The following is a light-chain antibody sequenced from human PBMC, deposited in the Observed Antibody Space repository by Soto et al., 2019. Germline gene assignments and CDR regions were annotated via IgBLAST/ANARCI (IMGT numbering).Light chain of an antibody. Sequence: AIQLTQSPSSLSASVGDRVTITCRASQVINSALAWCQQKPGKAPDLLIFDASTLESGVPSRFSGRRSGTDFSLTVSSLQPEDFATYYCQQFYTYPITFGQGTRLEIK. CDR2: DAS. CDR3: QQFYTYPIT. CDR1: QVINSA. V-gene: IGKV1-13*02. J-gene: IGKJ5*01.